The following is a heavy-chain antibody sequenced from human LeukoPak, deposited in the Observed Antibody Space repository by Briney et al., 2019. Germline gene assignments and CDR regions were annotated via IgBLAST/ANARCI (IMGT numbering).Heavy chain of an antibody. CDR2: IYSGGST. Sequence: GGSLRLSCAASGFTVSSNYMSWVRQAPGKGLEWVSVIYSGGSTYYADSVKGRFTISRDNSKSTLYIQMNSLRAEDTAVYYCARTYYYGSGSYYNSRFNWFDPWGQGTLVTVSS. J-gene: IGHJ5*02. CDR3: ARTYYYGSGSYYNSRFNWFDP. CDR1: GFTVSSNY. D-gene: IGHD3-10*01. V-gene: IGHV3-53*01.